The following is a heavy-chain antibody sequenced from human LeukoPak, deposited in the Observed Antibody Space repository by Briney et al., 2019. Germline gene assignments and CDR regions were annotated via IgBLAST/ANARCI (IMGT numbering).Heavy chain of an antibody. V-gene: IGHV1-2*06. CDR1: GYTFTNYD. CDR3: ARGGYGEFDY. J-gene: IGHJ4*02. Sequence: ASVKVSCKASGYTFTNYDINWVRQATGQGLEWMGRINPNSGGTNYAQKFQGRVTMTRDTSISTAYMELSRLRSDDTAVYYCARGGYGEFDYWGQGTLVTVSS. D-gene: IGHD4-17*01. CDR2: INPNSGGT.